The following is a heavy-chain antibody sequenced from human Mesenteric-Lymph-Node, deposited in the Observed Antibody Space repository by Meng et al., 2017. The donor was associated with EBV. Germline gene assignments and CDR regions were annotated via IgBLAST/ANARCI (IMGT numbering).Heavy chain of an antibody. J-gene: IGHJ4*02. CDR1: AYTFTSYG. CDR2: ISAYNGDT. Sequence: QVEEVHDGAQVKKPGALVKVSWKASAYTFTSYGISWVRQAPGQGLEWMGWISAYNGDTKYAQKVQDRVTMTTDTSTSTVYMELRSLGSDDTAVYYCARDHGGKYYYWGQGTLVTVSS. V-gene: IGHV1-18*01. D-gene: IGHD1-26*01. CDR3: ARDHGGKYYY.